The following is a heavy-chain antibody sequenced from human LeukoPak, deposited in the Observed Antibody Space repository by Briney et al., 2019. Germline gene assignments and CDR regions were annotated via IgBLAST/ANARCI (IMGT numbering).Heavy chain of an antibody. Sequence: ASVKLSCKASGYTFTGYYIHWVRQAPGQGLEWMGCINPNSGGTNYAQKFQGRVTMTRDTSISTTYMELSSLRSDDTAVYYCARVKDISVWGKGTTVIVSS. CDR2: INPNSGGT. V-gene: IGHV1-2*02. CDR3: ARVKDISV. J-gene: IGHJ6*04. D-gene: IGHD2-15*01. CDR1: GYTFTGYY.